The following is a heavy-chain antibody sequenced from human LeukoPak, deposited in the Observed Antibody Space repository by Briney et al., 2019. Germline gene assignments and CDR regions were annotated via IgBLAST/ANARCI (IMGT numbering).Heavy chain of an antibody. CDR2: IYHTGST. CDR3: AREDSGYDYSTLYY. V-gene: IGHV4-59*01. CDR1: GGSISNYY. D-gene: IGHD5-12*01. Sequence: KPSETLSLTCTVSGGSISNYYWSWIRQPPGKGLQWIGYIYHTGSTSYNPSLKSRVIMSVETSQNQFSLKVRSVTAADTAVYYCAREDSGYDYSTLYYWGQGILVTVYS. J-gene: IGHJ4*02.